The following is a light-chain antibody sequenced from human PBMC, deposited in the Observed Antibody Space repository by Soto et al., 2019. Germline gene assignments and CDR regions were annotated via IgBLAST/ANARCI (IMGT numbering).Light chain of an antibody. CDR3: QQYGGSPFT. CDR1: QSVSSNY. CDR2: AAS. V-gene: IGKV3-20*01. J-gene: IGKJ3*01. Sequence: EIVLAQSPGTLSLSPGERATLSCRASQSVSSNYLAWYQQKGGQAPRLLIYAASTRATGVPDRFSGTGSGTDFALTISRLETDDSAVYYCQQYGGSPFTFGPGTKVDIK.